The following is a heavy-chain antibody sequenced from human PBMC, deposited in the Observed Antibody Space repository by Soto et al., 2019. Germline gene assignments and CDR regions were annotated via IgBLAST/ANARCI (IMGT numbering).Heavy chain of an antibody. CDR1: GYSFTSYW. J-gene: IGHJ5*02. D-gene: IGHD2-2*02. CDR2: IDPSDSYT. V-gene: IGHV5-10-1*01. CDR3: ARPYWSSKSCYTTNWFDP. Sequence: PGESLKISCKGSGYSFTSYWISWVRQMPGKGLEWMGRIDPSDSYTNYSPSFQGHVTISADKSISTAYLQWSSLKASDTAMYYCARPYWSSKSCYTTNWFDPWGQGTLVTVSS.